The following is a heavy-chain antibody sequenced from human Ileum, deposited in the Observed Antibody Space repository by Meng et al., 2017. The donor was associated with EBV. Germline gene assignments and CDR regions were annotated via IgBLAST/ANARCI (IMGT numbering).Heavy chain of an antibody. V-gene: IGHV1-2*06. CDR2: ITPSSGGT. CDR3: VRANLGSADY. D-gene: IGHD7-27*01. Sequence: QVQLGQSGAAVKKPRAPGNGSCKASGYTFTGYYMHWLRQAPGQGLEWVGRITPSSGGTTYAQKFQGRVTMTRDTSISTAYMELSSLRSDDAAIYYCVRANLGSADYWGQGTLVTVAS. CDR1: GYTFTGYY. J-gene: IGHJ4*02.